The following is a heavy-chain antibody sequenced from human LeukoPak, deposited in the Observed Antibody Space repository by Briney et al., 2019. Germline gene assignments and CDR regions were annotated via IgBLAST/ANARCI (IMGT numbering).Heavy chain of an antibody. D-gene: IGHD1-26*01. Sequence: SEALSLTCTVSGGSISGYFWSWIRQPPGKGLEWIGYIHASGSTNQSPSLKSRVTISVDTSKNQFSLKLTSVTAADTAVYYCARGRPVTGSFYFDYWGQGTLVTVSS. V-gene: IGHV4-59*01. J-gene: IGHJ4*02. CDR3: ARGRPVTGSFYFDY. CDR2: IHASGST. CDR1: GGSISGYF.